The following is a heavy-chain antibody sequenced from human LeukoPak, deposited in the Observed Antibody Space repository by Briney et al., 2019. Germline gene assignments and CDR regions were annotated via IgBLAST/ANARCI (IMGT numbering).Heavy chain of an antibody. CDR2: INSDGSST. Sequence: GGSLRLSCAASGFTFSSYWMHWVRQAPGKGLVWVSRINSDGSSTSYADSVKGRFTISRDNAKNTLYLQMNSLRAEGTAVYYCAREYALGGSGSYYRGVSGYYGMDVWGQGTTVTVSS. J-gene: IGHJ6*02. CDR1: GFTFSSYW. V-gene: IGHV3-74*01. D-gene: IGHD3-10*01. CDR3: AREYALGGSGSYYRGVSGYYGMDV.